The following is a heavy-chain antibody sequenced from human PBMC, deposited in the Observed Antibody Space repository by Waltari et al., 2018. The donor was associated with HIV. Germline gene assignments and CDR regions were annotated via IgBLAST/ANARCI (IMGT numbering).Heavy chain of an antibody. CDR3: AREARGRSSSWAFDY. V-gene: IGHV3-30*04. D-gene: IGHD6-13*01. J-gene: IGHJ4*02. CDR2: ISYEGSNK. CDR1: GFTFSSYA. Sequence: QVQLVESGGGVVQPGRSLRLSCAASGFTFSSYAMHWVRQAPGKGLEWVAVISYEGSNKDYADSVKGRFTIPRDNSKNTLYLQMNSLRAEDTAVYYCAREARGRSSSWAFDYWGQGTLVTVSS.